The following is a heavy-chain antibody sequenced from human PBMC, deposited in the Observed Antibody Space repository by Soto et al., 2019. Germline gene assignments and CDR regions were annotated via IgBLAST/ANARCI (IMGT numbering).Heavy chain of an antibody. D-gene: IGHD4-17*01. CDR1: GYTFTSYG. CDR3: ARDFIPEYGDYAVGYSGMDV. CDR2: ISAYNGNT. J-gene: IGHJ6*02. Sequence: QVQLVQSGAEVKKPGASVKVSCKASGYTFTSYGISWVRQAPGQGLEWMGWISAYNGNTNYAQKLQGRVTMTTDTSTSTAYMELRSLRSDDTAVYYCARDFIPEYGDYAVGYSGMDVWGQGTTVTVSS. V-gene: IGHV1-18*01.